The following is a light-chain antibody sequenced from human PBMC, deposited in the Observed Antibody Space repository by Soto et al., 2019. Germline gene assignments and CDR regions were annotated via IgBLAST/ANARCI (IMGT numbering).Light chain of an antibody. J-gene: IGLJ2*01. CDR3: QSYDSSLSGVV. Sequence: QPVLTQPPSVSGAPGQRVTISCTGSGSNIGAGYDVHWYQQLPGTAPKLLIFGDTNRPSGVPDRFSGSKSGTSASLAITGLQAEDEADYYCQSYDSSLSGVVFGGGTKVTVL. CDR2: GDT. V-gene: IGLV1-40*01. CDR1: GSNIGAGYD.